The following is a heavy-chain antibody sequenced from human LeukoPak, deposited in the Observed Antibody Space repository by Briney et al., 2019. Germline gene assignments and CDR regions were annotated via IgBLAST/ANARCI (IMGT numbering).Heavy chain of an antibody. V-gene: IGHV4-59*01. J-gene: IGHJ4*02. Sequence: PSETLSLTCSVSGGSISSFYWNWIRQPPGKGLEWIGYMSNSGSTNYNPSLKSRLTISVDTSKNHLSLRLSSVTAADTAVYYCARGNYDDSYAYGGDFDSWGQGTLVTVSS. D-gene: IGHD3-16*01. CDR2: MSNSGST. CDR3: ARGNYDDSYAYGGDFDS. CDR1: GGSISSFY.